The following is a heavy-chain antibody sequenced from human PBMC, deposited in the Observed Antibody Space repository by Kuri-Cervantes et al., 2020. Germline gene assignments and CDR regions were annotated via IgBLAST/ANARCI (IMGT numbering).Heavy chain of an antibody. J-gene: IGHJ4*02. CDR3: AKSDCSVTSCYVIDY. V-gene: IGHV3-23*01. Sequence: GESLKISCAASGFTFSSHAMNWVRQVPGKGLEWVSAISGSGDRTDYADSVKGRFTISRDNSKDALYLQMNSLRAEDAAIYYCAKSDCSVTSCYVIDYWGQGTLVTVSS. D-gene: IGHD2-2*01. CDR2: ISGSGDRT. CDR1: GFTFSSHA.